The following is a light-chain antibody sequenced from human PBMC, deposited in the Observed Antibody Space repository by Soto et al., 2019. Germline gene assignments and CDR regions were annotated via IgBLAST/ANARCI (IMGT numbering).Light chain of an antibody. V-gene: IGKV3-15*01. CDR1: QSVSSD. J-gene: IGKJ1*01. CDR2: GAS. CDR3: QRYNKRPRT. Sequence: EIVMTQSPATLSVSPGERATLSCRASQSVSSDLAWYHQKPGQAPRLLIYGASTRTTGIPARFSGSGSGTEFTLIISRVHAEFFECYYCQRYNKRPRTFGQGTKVEIK.